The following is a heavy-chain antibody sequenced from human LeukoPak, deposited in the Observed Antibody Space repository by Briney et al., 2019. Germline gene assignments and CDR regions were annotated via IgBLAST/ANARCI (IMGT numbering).Heavy chain of an antibody. CDR3: ARVFSMRPTGPDDY. V-gene: IGHV4-34*01. Sequence: SETLSLTCAVYGGSFSGYYWSWIRQPPGKGLEWIGEINHSGSTNYNPSLKSRVTISVDTSKNQFSLKPSSVTAADTAVYYCARVFSMRPTGPDDYWGQGTLVTVSS. CDR1: GGSFSGYY. D-gene: IGHD2/OR15-2a*01. CDR2: INHSGST. J-gene: IGHJ4*02.